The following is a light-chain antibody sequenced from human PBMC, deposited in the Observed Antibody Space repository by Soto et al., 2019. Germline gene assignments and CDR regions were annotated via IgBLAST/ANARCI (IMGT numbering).Light chain of an antibody. CDR1: QSVSSY. J-gene: IGKJ1*01. CDR3: QQYGSSGT. CDR2: DAS. V-gene: IGKV3-20*01. Sequence: ESVLTQSPATLSLSPGERATLSCRASQSVSSYLAWYQQKPGQAPRLLIYDASSRATGIPDRFTGSGSGTDFALPVGRLEPEDFAVYYCQQYGSSGTFGQGTKVDI.